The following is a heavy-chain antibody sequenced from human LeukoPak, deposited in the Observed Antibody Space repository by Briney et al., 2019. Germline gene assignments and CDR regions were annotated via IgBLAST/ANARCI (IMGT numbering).Heavy chain of an antibody. Sequence: RASVKVSCKASGYTFTGYYMHWVRQAPGQGLEWMGRINPNSGGTNYAQKFQGRVTMTRDTSISTAYMELSRLRSDDTAVYYCARGEYSYGPFDYWGQGTLVTVSS. J-gene: IGHJ4*02. V-gene: IGHV1-2*06. CDR3: ARGEYSYGPFDY. CDR1: GYTFTGYY. D-gene: IGHD5-18*01. CDR2: INPNSGGT.